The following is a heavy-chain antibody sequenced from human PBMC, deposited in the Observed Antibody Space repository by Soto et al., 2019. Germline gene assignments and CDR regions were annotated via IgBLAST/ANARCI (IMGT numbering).Heavy chain of an antibody. V-gene: IGHV4-30-4*01. CDR3: ARVSGVNAFDI. D-gene: IGHD2-15*01. Sequence: PSETLSLTCTVSGGSISSGDYYRSWIRQPPGKGLEWIGYIYYSGSTYYNPSLKSRVTISVDTSKNQFSLKLSSVTAADTAVYYCARVSGVNAFDIWGQGTMVTVSS. J-gene: IGHJ3*02. CDR2: IYYSGST. CDR1: GGSISSGDYY.